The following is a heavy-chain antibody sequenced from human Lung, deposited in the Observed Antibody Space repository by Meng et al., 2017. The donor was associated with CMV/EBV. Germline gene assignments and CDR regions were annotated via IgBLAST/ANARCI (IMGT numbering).Heavy chain of an antibody. CDR2: IYSSGST. CDR3: AKEWLDATTGQFDY. V-gene: IGHV4-4*02. Sequence: SGVSISTDNWWSWVRQPPGKGLEWIGEIYSSGSTNYSPSLKSRVTISIDRSKNQFSLRLTSVTAADTAVYYCAKEWLDATTGQFDYWGQGTLVTVSS. D-gene: IGHD1-26*01. CDR1: GVSISTDNW. J-gene: IGHJ4*02.